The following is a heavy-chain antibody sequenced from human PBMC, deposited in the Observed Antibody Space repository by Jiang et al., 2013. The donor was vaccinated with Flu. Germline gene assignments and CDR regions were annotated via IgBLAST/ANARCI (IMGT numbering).Heavy chain of an antibody. Sequence: CAASGFTFSSYAMHWVRQAPGKGLEWVAVISYDGSNKYYADSVKGRFTISRDNSKNTLYLQMNSLRAEDTAVYYCAREKGRYCGGDCFNWFDPWGQGTLVTVSS. J-gene: IGHJ5*02. CDR1: GFTFSSYA. CDR2: ISYDGSNK. D-gene: IGHD2-21*02. V-gene: IGHV3-30-3*01. CDR3: AREKGRYCGGDCFNWFDP.